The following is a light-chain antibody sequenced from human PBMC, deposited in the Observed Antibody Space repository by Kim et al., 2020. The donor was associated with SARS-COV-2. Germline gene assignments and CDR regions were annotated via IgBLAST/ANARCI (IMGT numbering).Light chain of an antibody. CDR2: DVS. CDR3: ASYTRSATVI. J-gene: IGLJ2*01. Sequence: QSVLTQPASVSGSPGQSITISCTGTSSDVGAYNYVSWYQQHPGKVPKLMIYDVSNRPSGVSNRFSGSKSGNTASLTISGLQADDEADYYCASYTRSATVIFGGGTKLTVL. V-gene: IGLV2-14*03. CDR1: SSDVGAYNY.